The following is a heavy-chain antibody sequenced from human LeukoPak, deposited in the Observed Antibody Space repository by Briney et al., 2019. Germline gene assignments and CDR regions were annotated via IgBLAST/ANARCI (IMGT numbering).Heavy chain of an antibody. J-gene: IGHJ4*02. V-gene: IGHV4-59*01. CDR2: VYYSGST. Sequence: SETLSLTCTVSGGSISSYYWSWIRQPPGKGLEWIGYVYYSGSTNYNPSLKSRVTISVDTSKNQFSLKLTSVTAADTAVYYCAREGRVLTTPNSWGQGTLVTVSS. CDR1: GGSISSYY. D-gene: IGHD3-3*01. CDR3: AREGRVLTTPNS.